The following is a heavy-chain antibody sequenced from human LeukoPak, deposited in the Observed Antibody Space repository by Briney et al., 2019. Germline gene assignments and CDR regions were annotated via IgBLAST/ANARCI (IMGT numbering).Heavy chain of an antibody. CDR2: ISDSGRTI. J-gene: IGHJ1*01. CDR1: GFTFSDYY. D-gene: IGHD6-13*01. V-gene: IGHV3-11*04. CDR3: ATPAAGPGAEYSLY. Sequence: GGSLRLSCAASGFTFSDYYMSWIRQAPGKGLEWVSYISDSGRTIYYADSVKGRFTTSRDNAKNSLDLQMNSLKVEDTAVYYCATPAAGPGAEYSLYWGQGTLVIVSS.